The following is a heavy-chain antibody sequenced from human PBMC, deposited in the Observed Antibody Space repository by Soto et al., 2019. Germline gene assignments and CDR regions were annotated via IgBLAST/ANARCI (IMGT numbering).Heavy chain of an antibody. CDR2: ISGSGGST. V-gene: IGHV3-23*01. CDR3: AKVDDYSNYPGYYYYYMDV. D-gene: IGHD4-4*01. CDR1: GFTFSSYA. J-gene: IGHJ6*03. Sequence: GGSLRLSCAASGFTFSSYAMSWVRQAPGKGLEWVSAISGSGGSTYYADSVKGRFTISRDNSKNTLYLQMNSLRAEDTAVYYCAKVDDYSNYPGYYYYYMDVWGKGTTVTVSS.